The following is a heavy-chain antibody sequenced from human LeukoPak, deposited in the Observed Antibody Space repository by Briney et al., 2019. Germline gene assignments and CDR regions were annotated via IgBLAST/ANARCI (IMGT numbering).Heavy chain of an antibody. CDR1: GGSISSSSYY. CDR2: IYYSGST. D-gene: IGHD5-24*01. Sequence: SETLSLTCTVSGGSISSSSYYWGWIRQPPGKGLEWIGSIYYSGSTYYNPSLKSRVTISVDTSKNQFSLKLSSVTAADTAVYYCAMKEMADSWGYFDYWGQGTLVTVSS. V-gene: IGHV4-39*01. J-gene: IGHJ4*02. CDR3: AMKEMADSWGYFDY.